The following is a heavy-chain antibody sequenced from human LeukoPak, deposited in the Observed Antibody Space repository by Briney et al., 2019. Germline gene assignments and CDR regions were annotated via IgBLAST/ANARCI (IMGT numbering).Heavy chain of an antibody. V-gene: IGHV4-34*01. CDR2: INHSGST. Sequence: PSETPSLTCAVYGGSFSGYYWSCIRQPPGKGLEWIGEINHSGSTNYNPSLKSRVTISVDTSKNQFSLKLSSVTAADTAVYYCARGSSSWYRYFDYWGQGTLVTVSS. CDR3: ARGSSSWYRYFDY. J-gene: IGHJ4*02. CDR1: GGSFSGYY. D-gene: IGHD6-13*01.